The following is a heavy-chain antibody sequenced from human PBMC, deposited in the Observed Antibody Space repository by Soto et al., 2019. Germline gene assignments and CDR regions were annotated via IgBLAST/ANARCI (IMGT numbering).Heavy chain of an antibody. Sequence: PGGSLRLSCAASGVTFSDYYMSWIRQAPGKGLEWVSYISSSGSTIYYADSVKGRFTISRDNAKNSLYLQMNSLRAEDTAVYYCARDGYCSSTSCYIDYYGMDVWGQGTTVTVSS. CDR1: GVTFSDYY. CDR2: ISSSGSTI. V-gene: IGHV3-11*01. D-gene: IGHD2-2*03. J-gene: IGHJ6*02. CDR3: ARDGYCSSTSCYIDYYGMDV.